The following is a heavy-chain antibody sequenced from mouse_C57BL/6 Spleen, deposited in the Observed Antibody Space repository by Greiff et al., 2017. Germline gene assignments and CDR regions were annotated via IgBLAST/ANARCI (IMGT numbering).Heavy chain of an antibody. Sequence: VQLQQSGPELVKPGASVKISCKASGYAFSSSWMNWVKQRPGKGLEWIGRIYPGDGDTNYNGKFKGKATLTADKSSSTAYMQISSLTSEDSAVYYCARGDYYGSSYAAYWGQGTLVTVSA. CDR3: ARGDYYGSSYAAY. CDR1: GYAFSSSW. CDR2: IYPGDGDT. J-gene: IGHJ3*01. D-gene: IGHD1-1*01. V-gene: IGHV1-82*01.